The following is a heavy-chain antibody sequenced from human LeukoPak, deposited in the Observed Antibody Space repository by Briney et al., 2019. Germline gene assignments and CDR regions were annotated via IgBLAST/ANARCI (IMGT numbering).Heavy chain of an antibody. CDR1: GFTFSSYA. J-gene: IGHJ5*02. CDR2: ISGSGGST. CDR3: AKEWYDYVWGIYPRGHP. Sequence: PGGSLRLSCAASGFTFSSYAMSAVRQAPGKGLEWVSAISGSGGSTYYADSVKGRFTISRDNSKNTLYLQMNSLRAEDTAVYYCAKEWYDYVWGIYPRGHPWGQGTLVTVSS. D-gene: IGHD3-16*02. V-gene: IGHV3-23*01.